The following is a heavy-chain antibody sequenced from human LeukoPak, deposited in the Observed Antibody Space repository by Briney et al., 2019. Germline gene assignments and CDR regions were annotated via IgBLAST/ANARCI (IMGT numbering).Heavy chain of an antibody. V-gene: IGHV1-8*01. J-gene: IGHJ4*02. CDR3: AREDGGTTHLFDY. D-gene: IGHD4-23*01. CDR2: MNPNSGNT. CDR1: GYTFTSYD. Sequence: ASVKVSCKASGYTFTSYDINWVRQATGQGLEWMGWMNPNSGNTGYAQKFQGRVTMTRNTSISTAYMELSSLRAEDMAVYYCAREDGGTTHLFDYWGQGTLVTVSS.